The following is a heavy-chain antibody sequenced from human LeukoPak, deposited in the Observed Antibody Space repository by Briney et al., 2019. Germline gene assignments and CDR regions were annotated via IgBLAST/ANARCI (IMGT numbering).Heavy chain of an antibody. Sequence: ASVKVSCKVSGYTLTELSMHWVRQAPGKGLEWMGGFDPEDGETIYAQKFQGRVTMTEDTSTDTAYMELSSLRSEDTAVYYCATTYDFWSGYYVAWFDPWGQGTLVTVSS. V-gene: IGHV1-24*01. CDR1: GYTLTELS. CDR2: FDPEDGET. J-gene: IGHJ5*02. D-gene: IGHD3-3*01. CDR3: ATTYDFWSGYYVAWFDP.